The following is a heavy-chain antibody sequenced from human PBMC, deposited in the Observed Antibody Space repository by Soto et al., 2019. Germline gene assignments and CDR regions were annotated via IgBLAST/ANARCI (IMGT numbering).Heavy chain of an antibody. CDR1: GFTFSSYA. V-gene: IGHV3-23*01. D-gene: IGHD4-17*01. J-gene: IGHJ2*01. Sequence: EVQLLESGGGLVQPGGSLRLSCAASGFTFSSYAMNWVRQAPGKGLEWVSVISGSGGSTYYADSVKGRFTISRDNSKNSLYLQMNSLRAEDTAVYYCAKRTVGWYFDLWGRGTLVTVSS. CDR3: AKRTVGWYFDL. CDR2: ISGSGGST.